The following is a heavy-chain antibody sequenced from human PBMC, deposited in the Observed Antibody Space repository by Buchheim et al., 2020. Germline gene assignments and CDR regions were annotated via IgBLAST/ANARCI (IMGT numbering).Heavy chain of an antibody. V-gene: IGHV4-31*03. D-gene: IGHD2-2*01. CDR2: IYYSGST. J-gene: IGHJ5*02. CDR3: ARDHCSSTSCRNWFDP. CDR1: GGSISSGGYY. Sequence: QVQLQESGPGLVKPSQTLSVTCTVSGGSISSGGYYWSWIRQHPGKGLEWIGYIYYSGSTYYNPSLKSRVTISVDTSKNQFSLKLSSVTAADTAVYYCARDHCSSTSCRNWFDPWGQGTL.